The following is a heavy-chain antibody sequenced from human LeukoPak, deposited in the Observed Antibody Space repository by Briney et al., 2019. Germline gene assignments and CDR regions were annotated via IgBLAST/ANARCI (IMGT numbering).Heavy chain of an antibody. D-gene: IGHD1-1*01. Sequence: ASVKVSCKASGYTFTGYYMHWVRQAPGQGLEWMGRINPNSGNTGYAQKFQGRVTITRNTSISTAYMELSSLRSEDTAVYYCARGATRRLGPARYWGQGTLVTVSS. J-gene: IGHJ4*02. V-gene: IGHV1-8*03. CDR2: INPNSGNT. CDR1: GYTFTGYY. CDR3: ARGATRRLGPARY.